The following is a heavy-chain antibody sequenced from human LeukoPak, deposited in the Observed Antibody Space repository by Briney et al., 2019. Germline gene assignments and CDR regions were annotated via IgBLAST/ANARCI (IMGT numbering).Heavy chain of an antibody. J-gene: IGHJ6*03. Sequence: SETLSLTCTVSGGSISSSSWSWMRQSPGKGLESIGYISNNGKAKYKSSFEGRVTMSVDTSKSQFSLNLSSVTAADTAVYYCARRVVSAKFRNLLYYYMDVWAKETRVIVS. CDR1: GGSISSSS. CDR2: ISNNGKA. V-gene: IGHV4-4*09. D-gene: IGHD2-15*01. CDR3: ARRVVSAKFRNLLYYYMDV.